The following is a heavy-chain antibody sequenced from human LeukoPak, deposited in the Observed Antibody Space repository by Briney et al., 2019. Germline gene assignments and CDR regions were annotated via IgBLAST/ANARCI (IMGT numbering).Heavy chain of an antibody. J-gene: IGHJ3*02. D-gene: IGHD6-6*01. Sequence: SETLSLTCTVSGGSISSASYYWTWIRQPAGKGLEWIGRISTSGSANYNPSLKTRVTISLDTSKNQFSLKLSSVTAADTAVYYCASMEYSSSSVAFDIWGQGTMVTVSS. CDR2: ISTSGSA. V-gene: IGHV4-61*02. CDR1: GGSISSASYY. CDR3: ASMEYSSSSVAFDI.